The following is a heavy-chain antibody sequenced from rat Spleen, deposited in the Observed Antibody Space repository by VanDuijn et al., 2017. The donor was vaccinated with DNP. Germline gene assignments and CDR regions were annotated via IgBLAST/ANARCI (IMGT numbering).Heavy chain of an antibody. CDR1: GFSLTSYG. CDR2: IPSGGDT. CDR3: ARTGNGFTY. V-gene: IGHV2S8*01. Sequence: QVQLEESGPGLMQPSETLSLTCTVSGFSLTSYGVGWIRQPPGKGLEWVAAIPSGGDTYYNSALKSRLSINRDTSKSQVFLEMNSLQMEDTAIYFCARTGNGFTYWGKGTLVTVSS. D-gene: IGHD5-1*01. J-gene: IGHJ3*01.